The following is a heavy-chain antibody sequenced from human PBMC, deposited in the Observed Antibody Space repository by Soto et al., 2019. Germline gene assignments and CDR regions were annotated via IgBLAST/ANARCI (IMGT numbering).Heavy chain of an antibody. V-gene: IGHV3-33*01. D-gene: IGHD1-26*01. Sequence: QVQLVESGGGVVQPGRSLRLSCAASGFTFSSYGMHWVRQAPGKGLEGVALIWYDGSNKNYADAVRGRFNISRDNSKNTLYLQMNGLRAEDTAVYYCARDLSVGGLDVRGQGTTVTVSS. CDR3: ARDLSVGGLDV. CDR2: IWYDGSNK. CDR1: GFTFSSYG. J-gene: IGHJ6*02.